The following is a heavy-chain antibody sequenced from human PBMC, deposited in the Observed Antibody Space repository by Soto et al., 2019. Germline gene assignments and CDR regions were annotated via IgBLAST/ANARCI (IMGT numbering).Heavy chain of an antibody. CDR2: FDNSDGRT. D-gene: IGHD3-3*01. Sequence: ESGGGVVQPGGSLRLSCAASGFTFSSYAMNWVRQAPGNGLEWVSTFDNSDGRTYYSDSVKFRFTISRDNSKNTLFLQMHSLRPEDTAVYYCASEGGDFWSGYGGRGQGTLVTVSP. V-gene: IGHV3-23*01. CDR1: GFTFSSYA. J-gene: IGHJ4*02. CDR3: ASEGGDFWSGYGG.